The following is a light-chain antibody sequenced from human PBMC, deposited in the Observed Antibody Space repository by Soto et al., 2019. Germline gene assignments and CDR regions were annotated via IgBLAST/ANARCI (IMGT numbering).Light chain of an antibody. CDR1: SSDVGGYNY. Sequence: QSVLTQPASVSGSPGQSITISCTGTSSDVGGYNYVSWYQQHPGKAPKLMIYDVSNRPSGVSYRFSGSKSGNTASLTISGLQAEDEADYYCSSYTSRSTLYVFGTGTKVTVL. V-gene: IGLV2-14*03. CDR2: DVS. CDR3: SSYTSRSTLYV. J-gene: IGLJ1*01.